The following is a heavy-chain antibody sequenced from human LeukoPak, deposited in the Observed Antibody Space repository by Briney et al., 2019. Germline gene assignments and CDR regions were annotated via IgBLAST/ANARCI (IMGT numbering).Heavy chain of an antibody. V-gene: IGHV4-61*02. D-gene: IGHD6-13*01. CDR2: IYTSGST. CDR1: GGSISSGSYY. J-gene: IGHJ6*02. Sequence: SQTLSLTCTVSGGSISSGSYYWSWIRQPAGKGLEWIGRIYTSGSTNYNPSLKSRVTISVGTSKNQFSLKLGSVTAADTAVYYCARESAAAGSYYYYGMDVWGQGTTVTVSS. CDR3: ARESAAAGSYYYYGMDV.